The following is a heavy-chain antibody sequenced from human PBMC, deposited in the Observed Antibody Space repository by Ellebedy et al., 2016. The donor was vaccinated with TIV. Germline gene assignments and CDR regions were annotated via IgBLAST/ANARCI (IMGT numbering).Heavy chain of an antibody. CDR3: ARLVGANNYYYGMDV. J-gene: IGHJ6*02. V-gene: IGHV5-51*01. CDR2: IYPGDSDT. Sequence: GESLKISXKGSGYSFTSYWIGWVRQMPGKGLEWIGIIYPGDSDTRYSPSFQGQVTISADKSISTAYLQWSSLKASDTAMYYCARLVGANNYYYGMDVWGQGTTVTVSS. CDR1: GYSFTSYW. D-gene: IGHD1-26*01.